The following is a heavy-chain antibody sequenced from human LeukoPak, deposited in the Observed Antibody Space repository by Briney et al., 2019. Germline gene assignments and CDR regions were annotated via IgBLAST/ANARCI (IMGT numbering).Heavy chain of an antibody. CDR2: IYSGGST. D-gene: IGHD3-10*01. V-gene: IGHV3-53*01. J-gene: IGHJ6*02. Sequence: GGSLRLSCAASGFTFSSNYMSWVRQAPGKGLEWVSVIYSGGSTYYADSVKGRFTISRDNSKNTLYLQMNSLRAEDTAVYYCARDHHLGTLARRGYYGMDVWGQGTTVTVSS. CDR3: ARDHHLGTLARRGYYGMDV. CDR1: GFTFSSNY.